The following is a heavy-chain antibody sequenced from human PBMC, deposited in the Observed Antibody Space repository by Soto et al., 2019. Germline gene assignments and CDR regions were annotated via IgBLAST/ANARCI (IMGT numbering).Heavy chain of an antibody. CDR1: GFTFSSYG. Sequence: PGGSLRLSCAASGFTFSSYGMHWVRQAPGKGLEWVAVISYDGSNKYYADSVKGRFTISRDNSKNTLYLQMNSLRAEDTAVYYCAKDFRQSIAAAGLLFDYWGQGTLVTVSS. D-gene: IGHD6-13*01. CDR3: AKDFRQSIAAAGLLFDY. V-gene: IGHV3-30*18. CDR2: ISYDGSNK. J-gene: IGHJ4*02.